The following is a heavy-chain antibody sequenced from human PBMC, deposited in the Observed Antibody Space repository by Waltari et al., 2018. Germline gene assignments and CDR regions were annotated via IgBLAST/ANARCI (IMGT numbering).Heavy chain of an antibody. J-gene: IGHJ6*02. CDR1: GFTVSSNY. D-gene: IGHD3-22*01. Sequence: EVQLVESGGGLVQPGGSLRLSCAASGFTVSSNYMSWVRQAPGKGLEWVSVIYSGGSTYYADSVKGRFTISRDNSKNTLYLQMNSLRAEDTAVYYWARDQGDYYDSSGLYGMDVWGQGTTVTVSS. V-gene: IGHV3-66*02. CDR2: IYSGGST. CDR3: ARDQGDYYDSSGLYGMDV.